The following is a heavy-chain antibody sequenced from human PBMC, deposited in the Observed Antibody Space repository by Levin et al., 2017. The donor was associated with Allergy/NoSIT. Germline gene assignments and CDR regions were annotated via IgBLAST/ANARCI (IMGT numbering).Heavy chain of an antibody. CDR1: RFTFSTYS. Sequence: PGGSLRLSCAASRFTFSTYSMNWVRQAPGKGLEWVSYISSSSSTIYYADSVKGRFTISRDNAKNSLYLQMNSLRAEDTAVYYCALPYYYDNSGYYSSYWYFDLWGRGTLVTVSS. V-gene: IGHV3-48*01. CDR3: ALPYYYDNSGYYSSYWYFDL. J-gene: IGHJ2*01. D-gene: IGHD3-22*01. CDR2: ISSSSSTI.